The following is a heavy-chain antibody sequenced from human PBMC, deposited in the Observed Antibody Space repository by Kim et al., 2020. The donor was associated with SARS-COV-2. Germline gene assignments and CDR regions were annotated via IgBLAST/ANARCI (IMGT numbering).Heavy chain of an antibody. CDR1: GYTFTSYY. Sequence: ASVKVSCKASGYTFTSYYMHWVRQAPGQGLERMGIINPSGGSTSYAQKFQGRVTMTRDTSTSTVYMELSSLRSEDTAVYYCARAASGIVVVVAAATPYYYYGMDVWGEGTTVTVSS. CDR3: ARAASGIVVVVAAATPYYYYGMDV. J-gene: IGHJ6*02. D-gene: IGHD2-15*01. CDR2: INPSGGST. V-gene: IGHV1-46*01.